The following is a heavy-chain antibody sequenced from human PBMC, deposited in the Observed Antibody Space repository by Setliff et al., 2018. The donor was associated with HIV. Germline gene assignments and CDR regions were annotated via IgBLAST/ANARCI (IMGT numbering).Heavy chain of an antibody. CDR2: ISGGSTSHM. Sequence: GGSLRLSCAASGFTFSTYAMHWIRQAPGKGLEWVSYISGGSTSHMNYADSVKGRFTISRDNAKNSLYLQMNSLRAEDTAVYYCARDSGGWYPTGDYYYYYMDVWGKGTTVTVSS. J-gene: IGHJ6*03. V-gene: IGHV3-21*05. CDR1: GFTFSTYA. D-gene: IGHD6-19*01. CDR3: ARDSGGWYPTGDYYYYYMDV.